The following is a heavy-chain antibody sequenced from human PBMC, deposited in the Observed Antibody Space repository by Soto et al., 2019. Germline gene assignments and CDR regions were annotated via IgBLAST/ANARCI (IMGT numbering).Heavy chain of an antibody. J-gene: IGHJ6*02. Sequence: PSETLSLTCTVSGGSISSDNWYIWVRQSPGKGLEWIGEIYHSGSTNYNPSLKSRVTISVDKCKNQFSLRRSSVTAADTAVYYCATLGRLVCIPERYGMDVWGQGTTVTVSS. V-gene: IGHV4-4*02. CDR3: ATLGRLVCIPERYGMDV. CDR1: GGSISSDNW. CDR2: IYHSGST. D-gene: IGHD2-21*01.